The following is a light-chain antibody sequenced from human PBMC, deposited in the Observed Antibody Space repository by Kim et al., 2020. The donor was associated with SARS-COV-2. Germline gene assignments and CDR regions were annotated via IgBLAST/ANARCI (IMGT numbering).Light chain of an antibody. J-gene: IGLJ2*01. Sequence: VALGQTVRITCQGDSLGSYYATWYRQKPGQAPIVVIYGKNNRPSGIPDRFSGSSSGDTASLTITGTQAGDEADYYCNSRGSNDNVLFGGGTKLTVL. CDR1: SLGSYY. CDR2: GKN. CDR3: NSRGSNDNVL. V-gene: IGLV3-19*01.